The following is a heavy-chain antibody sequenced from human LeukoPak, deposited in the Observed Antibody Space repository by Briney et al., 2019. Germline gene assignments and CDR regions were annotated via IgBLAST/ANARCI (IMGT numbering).Heavy chain of an antibody. CDR2: FDPEDGET. J-gene: IGHJ4*02. Sequence: GASVKVSCKVSGYTLTELSMHWVQQAPGKGLEWMGGFDPEDGETIYAQKFQGRVTMTEDTSTDTAYMELSSLRSEDTAVYYCATDNGLGSNAFDYWGQGTLVTVSS. CDR1: GYTLTELS. D-gene: IGHD4-11*01. CDR3: ATDNGLGSNAFDY. V-gene: IGHV1-24*01.